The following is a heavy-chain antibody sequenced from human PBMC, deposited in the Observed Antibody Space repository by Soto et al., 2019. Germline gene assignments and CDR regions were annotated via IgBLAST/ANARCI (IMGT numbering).Heavy chain of an antibody. Sequence: QLQLQESGPGLVKPSETLSLTCTVSGGSISSSSYYWGWIRQPPGKGLEWIGSIYYSGSTYYNPSLKSRVTISVDTSKNQFSLKLRSVTAADTAVYYCARAQEYRVDNWFDPWGQGTLVTVSS. CDR1: GGSISSSSYY. J-gene: IGHJ5*02. V-gene: IGHV4-39*01. CDR3: ARAQEYRVDNWFDP. D-gene: IGHD3-16*02. CDR2: IYYSGST.